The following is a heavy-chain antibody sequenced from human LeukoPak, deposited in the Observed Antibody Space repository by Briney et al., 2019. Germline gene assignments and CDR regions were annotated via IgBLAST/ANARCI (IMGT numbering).Heavy chain of an antibody. V-gene: IGHV4-59*08. J-gene: IGHJ4*02. D-gene: IGHD2-2*01. CDR3: ARQGYCSSTSCSPPGDFDY. Sequence: SETLSLTCTVSGGPISSYYWSWIRQPPGKGLEWIGYIYYSGSTNYNPSLKSRVTISVDTSKNQFSLKLSSVTAADTAVYYCARQGYCSSTSCSPPGDFDYWGQGTLVTVSS. CDR1: GGPISSYY. CDR2: IYYSGST.